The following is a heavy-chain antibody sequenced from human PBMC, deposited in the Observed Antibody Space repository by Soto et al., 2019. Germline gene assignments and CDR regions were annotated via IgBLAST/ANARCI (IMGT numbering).Heavy chain of an antibody. Sequence: PGGSLRLSCAASGFTFSSYAMSWVRQAPGKGLEWVSAISGSGGSTYYADSVKGRFTISRDNSKSTLYLQMNSLRAEDTAVYYCAKFRGGPHQYYDFWSGYHYFDYWGQGTLVTVSS. J-gene: IGHJ4*02. D-gene: IGHD3-3*01. V-gene: IGHV3-23*01. CDR2: ISGSGGST. CDR1: GFTFSSYA. CDR3: AKFRGGPHQYYDFWSGYHYFDY.